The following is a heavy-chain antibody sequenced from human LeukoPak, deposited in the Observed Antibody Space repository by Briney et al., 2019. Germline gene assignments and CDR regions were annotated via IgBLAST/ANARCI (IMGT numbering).Heavy chain of an antibody. CDR3: ARECKDRCNLGSFDY. Sequence: GGSLRLSCAASGFTFTSYWMHWVRQAPGKGLVWVSRINTDGSVTSYADSVKGRFTISRDNAKNSLYLQMNSLRAEDTAVYYCARECKDRCNLGSFDYWGQGTLVTVSS. D-gene: IGHD2/OR15-2a*01. J-gene: IGHJ4*02. CDR1: GFTFTSYW. V-gene: IGHV3-74*01. CDR2: INTDGSVT.